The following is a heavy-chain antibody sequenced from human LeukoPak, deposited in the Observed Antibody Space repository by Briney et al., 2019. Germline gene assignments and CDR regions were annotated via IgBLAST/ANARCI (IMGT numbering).Heavy chain of an antibody. CDR3: AREARGYSYGYPDAFDI. Sequence: ASVKVSCKASGYTFTSYGISWVRQAPGQGLEWMGWISAYNGNTNYAQKLQGRVTITADKSTSTAYMELSSLRSEDTAVYYCAREARGYSYGYPDAFDIWGQGTMVTVSS. D-gene: IGHD5-18*01. CDR2: ISAYNGNT. CDR1: GYTFTSYG. J-gene: IGHJ3*02. V-gene: IGHV1-18*01.